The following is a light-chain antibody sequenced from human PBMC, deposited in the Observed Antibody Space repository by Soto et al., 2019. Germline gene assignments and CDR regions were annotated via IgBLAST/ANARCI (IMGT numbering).Light chain of an antibody. Sequence: DIQMTQSPSSLSASVGDRVTITCRASQVITNYLNWYQQKPGKAPNLLIYAASSLQTGVPSRFSGSGSGTDFTLTISNLQPEDFATYYCQQSYGTPYTFGQGTKLEIK. CDR2: AAS. CDR3: QQSYGTPYT. CDR1: QVITNY. J-gene: IGKJ2*01. V-gene: IGKV1-39*01.